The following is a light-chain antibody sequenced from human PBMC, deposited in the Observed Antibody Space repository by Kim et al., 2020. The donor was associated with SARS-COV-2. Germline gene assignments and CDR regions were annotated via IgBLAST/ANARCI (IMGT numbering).Light chain of an antibody. J-gene: IGKJ1*01. CDR1: QGTLNF. CDR3: QKYNSALWT. V-gene: IGKV1-27*01. CDR2: AAS. Sequence: DIQMTQSPSSLSASVGDRVTITCRASQGTLNFLAWFQQKPGKVPKLLIYAASTLQSGVPSRFSGSASGTDFTLTISSLQPEDVATYYCQKYNSALWTFGQGTKVDIK.